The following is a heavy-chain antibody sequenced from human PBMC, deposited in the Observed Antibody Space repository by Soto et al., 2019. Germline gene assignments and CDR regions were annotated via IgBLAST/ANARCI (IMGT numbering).Heavy chain of an antibody. CDR3: AKGKGELGHHPDY. CDR2: ISYDGSNK. CDR1: GFTFSSYG. Sequence: QVQLVESGGGVVQPGRSLRLSCAASGFTFSSYGMHWVRQAPGKGLEWVAVISYDGSNKYYADSVNGRFTISRDNSKNTLYLQMNSLRAEDTAVYYCAKGKGELGHHPDYWGQGNLVTVSS. V-gene: IGHV3-30*18. D-gene: IGHD1-26*01. J-gene: IGHJ4*02.